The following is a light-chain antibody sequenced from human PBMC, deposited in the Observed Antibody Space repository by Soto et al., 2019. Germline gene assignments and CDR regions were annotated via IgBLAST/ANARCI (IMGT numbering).Light chain of an antibody. J-gene: IGLJ2*01. CDR2: EVR. CDR1: SNDVGAFNY. V-gene: IGLV2-14*01. CDR3: SSYTSSSTLVV. Sequence: QSALTQPASVSGSPGQSITISCTGSSNDVGAFNYVSWYQQNPGKAPKVMIHEVRNRPSGVPNRFSGSKSGNTASLAISGLQAEDEAYYYCSSYTSSSTLVVFGGGTKLTVL.